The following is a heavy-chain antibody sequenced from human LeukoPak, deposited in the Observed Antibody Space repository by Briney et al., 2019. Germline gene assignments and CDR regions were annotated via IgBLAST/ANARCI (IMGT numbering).Heavy chain of an antibody. V-gene: IGHV4-61*05. CDR1: GGSISSSTYY. CDR3: ARLGMGYASGSYSWFFDL. Sequence: SETLSLTCTVSGGSISSSTYYWGWIRQPPGKGLEWTGYIYNSGSTNYNPSLKGRVTISGDTSENRFSLRLSSVTAADTAVYYCARLGMGYASGSYSWFFDLWGRGTLVTVSS. CDR2: IYNSGST. D-gene: IGHD3-10*01. J-gene: IGHJ2*01.